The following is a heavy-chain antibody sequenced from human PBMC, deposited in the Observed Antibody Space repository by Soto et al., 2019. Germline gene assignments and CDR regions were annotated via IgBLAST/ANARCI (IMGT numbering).Heavy chain of an antibody. CDR2: IKSKTDGGTI. CDR3: AREWVGTLQ. CDR1: GFTFSNAW. V-gene: IGHV3-15*01. D-gene: IGHD3-3*01. J-gene: IGHJ4*02. Sequence: EVQLVESGGGLVKPGGSLRLSCAASGFTFSNAWMTWVRQAPGKGLEWVGRIKSKTDGGTIDYAAPVKDRFTISRDDSRDTLYLQMNSLKTEDTAIYYCAREWVGTLQWGQGSLVIVS.